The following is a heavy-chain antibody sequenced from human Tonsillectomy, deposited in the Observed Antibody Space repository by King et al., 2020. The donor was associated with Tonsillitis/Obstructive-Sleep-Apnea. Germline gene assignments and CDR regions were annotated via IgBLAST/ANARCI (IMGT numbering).Heavy chain of an antibody. Sequence: QLQESGPGLVKPSETLSLTCTVSGGSISSSSYYWGWVRQPPGKGLEWIGSFSYSGNTYYNPSFKSRVIISVDTSKNQFSLKLSSVSAADTAVYYCARHRDYSFDYWGQGTLVTVSS. CDR2: FSYSGNT. CDR3: ARHRDYSFDY. CDR1: GGSISSSSYY. V-gene: IGHV4-39*01. J-gene: IGHJ4*02. D-gene: IGHD3/OR15-3a*01.